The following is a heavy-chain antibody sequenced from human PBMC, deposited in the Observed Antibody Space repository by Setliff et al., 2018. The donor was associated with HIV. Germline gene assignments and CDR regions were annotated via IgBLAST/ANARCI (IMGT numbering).Heavy chain of an antibody. CDR2: IYTSGST. D-gene: IGHD3-22*01. Sequence: LSLTCTVSGGSISSYYWSWIRQPAGKGLEWIGRIYTSGSTNYNPSLKSRVTMSVDTSKNQFSLKLSSVTAVDTAVYYCARTPEDYDQYFFDRWGQGTLVTVSS. V-gene: IGHV4-4*07. J-gene: IGHJ4*02. CDR1: GGSISSYY. CDR3: ARTPEDYDQYFFDR.